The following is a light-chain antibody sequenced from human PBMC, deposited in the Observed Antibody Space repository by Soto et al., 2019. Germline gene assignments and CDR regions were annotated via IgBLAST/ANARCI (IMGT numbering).Light chain of an antibody. V-gene: IGLV2-14*03. CDR3: SSYTRSNTLGV. Sequence: QSVLTQPASESGSPGQSITISCTGTSSDVGGYNYVSWYQHHPGKAPKLMIYDVSNRPSGVSNRFSGSKSGNTASLTISGLQAEDEADYYCSSYTRSNTLGVFGTGTKATVL. J-gene: IGLJ1*01. CDR2: DVS. CDR1: SSDVGGYNY.